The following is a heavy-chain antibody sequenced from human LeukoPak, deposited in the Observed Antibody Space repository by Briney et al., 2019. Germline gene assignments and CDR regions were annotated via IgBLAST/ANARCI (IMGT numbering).Heavy chain of an antibody. CDR1: GGSISSSDYY. D-gene: IGHD3-3*01. J-gene: IGHJ5*02. V-gene: IGHV4-39*01. Sequence: PSETLSLTCTVSGGSISSSDYYWDWIRQPPGKGLEWIGSIYYSGSTYYNPSLKSRVTIYVDTSKNQFSLKLSSVMAADTAVYYCARSVDIWSRNWIDPWGQGTLVTVSS. CDR3: ARSVDIWSRNWIDP. CDR2: IYYSGST.